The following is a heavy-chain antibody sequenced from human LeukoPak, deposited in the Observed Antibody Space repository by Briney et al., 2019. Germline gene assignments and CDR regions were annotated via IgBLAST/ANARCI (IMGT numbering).Heavy chain of an antibody. Sequence: GGSLRLSCAGSGFTFSNYWMHWVRQAPGKGLVWVSRIYSDGNTTNYADSVKGRFTISRDNAKNTLYLQMDSLRAEDTAVYYCARDQDSTSRGIDYWGQGTLVTVSS. CDR1: GFTFSNYW. D-gene: IGHD2-2*01. CDR3: ARDQDSTSRGIDY. CDR2: IYSDGNTT. V-gene: IGHV3-74*01. J-gene: IGHJ4*02.